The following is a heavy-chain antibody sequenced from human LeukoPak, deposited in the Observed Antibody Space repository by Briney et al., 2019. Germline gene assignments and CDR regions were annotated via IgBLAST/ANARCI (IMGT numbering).Heavy chain of an antibody. V-gene: IGHV3-66*03. CDR1: GFTVSSNY. Sequence: GGSLRLSCAASGFTVSSNYMNWVRQAPGKGLEWVSMIYPNGNTFYTDSVKGRFTISRDNSKNTLYLQMNSLRAEDTAVYYCARDGTGSYYNWFDPWGQGTLVTVSS. J-gene: IGHJ5*02. D-gene: IGHD3-10*01. CDR3: ARDGTGSYYNWFDP. CDR2: IYPNGNT.